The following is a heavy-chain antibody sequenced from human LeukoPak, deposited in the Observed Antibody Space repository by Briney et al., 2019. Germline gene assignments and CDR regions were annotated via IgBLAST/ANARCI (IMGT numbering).Heavy chain of an antibody. J-gene: IGHJ4*02. CDR1: GFTFSDYY. D-gene: IGHD3-16*01. CDR2: ISSSGSTI. CDR3: ARDRGSSTTYTEGLTY. V-gene: IGHV3-11*04. Sequence: GGSLRLSCAASGFTFSDYYMSWIRQAPGKGLEWVSYISSSGSTIYYADSVKGRFTISRDNAKNSLYLQMNSLRAEDTAVYYCARDRGSSTTYTEGLTYWGQGTLVTVSS.